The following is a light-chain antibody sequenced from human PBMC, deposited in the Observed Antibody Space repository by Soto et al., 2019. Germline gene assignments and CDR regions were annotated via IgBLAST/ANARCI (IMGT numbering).Light chain of an antibody. CDR1: QSISSSY. V-gene: IGKV3-20*01. CDR2: GAS. CDR3: QQYGSAPAWT. J-gene: IGKJ1*01. Sequence: EIVLTQSPGTLSLSPGERATLSCRASQSISSSYLAWYQQKPGQAPRLLIYGASNRATGIPDRFSGSGSGTDFTLTISRLEPEEFAVYYCQQYGSAPAWTFGQGTKVEIK.